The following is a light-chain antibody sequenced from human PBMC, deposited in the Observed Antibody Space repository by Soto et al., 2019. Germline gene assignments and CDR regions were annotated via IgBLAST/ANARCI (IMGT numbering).Light chain of an antibody. J-gene: IGKJ2*01. CDR2: DAS. CDR3: QQYENLPYT. Sequence: DIQITQFPSSLSASVGDRVTITCQATQEINFYLNWYQQRPGKPPDLLIYDASNSETGVPSRFSGSGSGTDFTFTITNLQSEDIGTYYCQQYENLPYTFGQGTKLEIK. CDR1: QEINFY. V-gene: IGKV1-33*01.